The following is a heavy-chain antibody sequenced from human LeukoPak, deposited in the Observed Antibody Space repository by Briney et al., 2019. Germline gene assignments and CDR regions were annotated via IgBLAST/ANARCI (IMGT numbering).Heavy chain of an antibody. J-gene: IGHJ4*02. CDR2: INPNSGGT. D-gene: IGHD7-27*01. CDR3: ASWGPDFDY. CDR1: GGTFSSYA. Sequence: ASVKVSCKASGGTFSSYAISWVRRAPGQGLEWMGWINPNSGGTNYAQKFQGRVTMTRDTSISTAYMELSRLRSDDTAVYYCASWGPDFDYWGQGTLVTVSS. V-gene: IGHV1-2*02.